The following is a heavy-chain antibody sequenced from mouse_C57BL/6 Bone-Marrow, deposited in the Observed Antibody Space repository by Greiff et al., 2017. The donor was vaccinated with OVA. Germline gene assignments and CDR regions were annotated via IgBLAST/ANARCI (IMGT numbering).Heavy chain of an antibody. CDR3: TTSRDYDDYYAMDY. CDR1: GFNIKDDY. J-gene: IGHJ4*01. CDR2: IDPENGDT. Sequence: EVKLVESGAELVRPGASVKLSCTASGFNIKDDYMHWVKQRPEQGLEWIGWIDPENGDTEYASKFQGKATITADTSSNTAYLQLSSLTSEDTAVYYCTTSRDYDDYYAMDYWGQGTSVTVSS. D-gene: IGHD2-4*01. V-gene: IGHV14-4*01.